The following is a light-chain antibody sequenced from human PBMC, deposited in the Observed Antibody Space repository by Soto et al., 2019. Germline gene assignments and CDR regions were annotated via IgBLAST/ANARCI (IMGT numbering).Light chain of an antibody. CDR2: AAS. Sequence: DIQMTQSPSSLSASIGDRVTITCRASQSITNYLNWYQQKPGKAPKLLIYAASRLQSGVPSRFSGSGSGTDFTLTISSLQPEDFATFYCQQPYTPPITFGQGTRLEIK. CDR1: QSITNY. CDR3: QQPYTPPIT. V-gene: IGKV1-39*01. J-gene: IGKJ5*01.